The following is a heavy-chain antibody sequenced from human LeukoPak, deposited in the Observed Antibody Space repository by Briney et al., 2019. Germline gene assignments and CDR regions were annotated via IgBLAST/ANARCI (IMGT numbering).Heavy chain of an antibody. CDR3: AKQRSEVVVAATNY. CDR1: GFTFSSYA. V-gene: IGHV3-23*01. J-gene: IGHJ4*02. Sequence: GGSLILSCAASGFTFSSYALTWVRQAPVPGKGLEWVSSITGGGDTTYYADSVRGRFTISRDNSKNTLSVQMNSLRAEDTAVYYCAKQRSEVVVAATNYWGQGTLVTVSS. CDR2: ITGGGDTT. D-gene: IGHD2-15*01.